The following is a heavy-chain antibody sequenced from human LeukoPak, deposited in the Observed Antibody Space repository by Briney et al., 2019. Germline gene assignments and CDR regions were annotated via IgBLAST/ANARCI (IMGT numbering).Heavy chain of an antibody. D-gene: IGHD2-2*01. CDR1: GFIFSNYY. V-gene: IGHV3-74*01. CDR2: INSDGSDI. J-gene: IGHJ4*02. CDR3: GRGKSPAAVDD. Sequence: GGSLRLSCAASGFIFSNYYMHWVRQPPGKGLVWVSHINSDGSDINYADSVKGRFTISRDNAKNTLYLQMNSLRVEDTALYYCGRGKSPAAVDDWGQGTLVTVPS.